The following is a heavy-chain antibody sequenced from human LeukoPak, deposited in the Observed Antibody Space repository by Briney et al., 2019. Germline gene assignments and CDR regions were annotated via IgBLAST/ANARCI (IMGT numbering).Heavy chain of an antibody. CDR3: ARVPAPPKYYYGSGSYYNSPLAYYFDY. D-gene: IGHD3-10*01. J-gene: IGHJ4*02. Sequence: ASVKVSCKASGYTFTGYYMHWVRQAPGQGLEWMGWINPNSGGTNYAQKFQGRVTMTRDTSISTAYMELSRLRSDDTAVYYCARVPAPPKYYYGSGSYYNSPLAYYFDYWGQGTLVTVSS. CDR1: GYTFTGYY. V-gene: IGHV1-2*02. CDR2: INPNSGGT.